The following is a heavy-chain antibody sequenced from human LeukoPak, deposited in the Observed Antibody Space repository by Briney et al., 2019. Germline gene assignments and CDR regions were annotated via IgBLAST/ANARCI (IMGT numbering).Heavy chain of an antibody. CDR2: INHSGST. D-gene: IGHD3-3*01. Sequence: SETLSLTCAVYGGSFSGYYWSWIRQPPGKGLEWIGEINHSGSTNYNPSLKRRVTISVDTSKNQFSLKLSSVTAADTAVYYCARGTFTYDFWSGYSHYFDYWGQGILVTVSS. J-gene: IGHJ4*02. V-gene: IGHV4-34*01. CDR3: ARGTFTYDFWSGYSHYFDY. CDR1: GGSFSGYY.